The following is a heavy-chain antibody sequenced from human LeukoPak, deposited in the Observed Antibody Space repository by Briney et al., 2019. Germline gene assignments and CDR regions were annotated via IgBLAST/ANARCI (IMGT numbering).Heavy chain of an antibody. V-gene: IGHV4-4*07. Sequence: SETLSLTCTVSGGSISTYYWSWIRQPAGKGLEWIGRIYASGSTNYNPSLKSRVTMSVDTSKNQFSLKLSSVTAADTAVYYCSNAPPSPTYGDYPDYWGQGTLVTVSS. CDR3: SNAPPSPTYGDYPDY. CDR2: IYASGST. D-gene: IGHD4-17*01. CDR1: GGSISTYY. J-gene: IGHJ4*02.